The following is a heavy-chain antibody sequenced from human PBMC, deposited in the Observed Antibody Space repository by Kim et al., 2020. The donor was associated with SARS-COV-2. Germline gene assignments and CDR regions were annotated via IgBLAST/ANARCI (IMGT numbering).Heavy chain of an antibody. D-gene: IGHD4-17*01. CDR3: AKDRTVAYGSSDF. CDR1: GFTFTNYA. CDR2: ISGSGGTT. Sequence: GGSLRLSCAASGFTFTNYAMSWVRQAPGKGLEWVSAISGSGGTTYYADSVKGRFTISRDNSKNTLYLHMNSLRAADTAVYYCAKDRTVAYGSSDFWGQGTLVTVSS. V-gene: IGHV3-23*01. J-gene: IGHJ4*02.